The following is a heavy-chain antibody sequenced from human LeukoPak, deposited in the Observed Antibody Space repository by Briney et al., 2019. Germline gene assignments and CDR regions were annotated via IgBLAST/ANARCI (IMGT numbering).Heavy chain of an antibody. Sequence: SVKVSCKASGYTFTGYYMHWVRQAPGQGLEWMGGIIPIFGTTNYAQKFQGRVTITADKSTSTAYMELSSLRSEDTAVYYCARDASIAVAGTGEYFDYWGQGTLVTVSS. CDR2: IIPIFGTT. CDR3: ARDASIAVAGTGEYFDY. D-gene: IGHD6-19*01. V-gene: IGHV1-69*06. J-gene: IGHJ4*02. CDR1: GYTFTGYY.